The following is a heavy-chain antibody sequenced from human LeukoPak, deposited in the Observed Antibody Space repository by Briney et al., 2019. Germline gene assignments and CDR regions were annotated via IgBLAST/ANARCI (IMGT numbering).Heavy chain of an antibody. Sequence: GGSLRLSCAASRFTVSSNYMSWVRQAPGKGLEWVSVIYSGGSTYYADSVKGRFTISRDHSKSTLYIQMNSLRAEDTAVYYCAKDAGVAMDVWGKGNTDTISS. V-gene: IGHV3-53*01. CDR2: IYSGGST. D-gene: IGHD2-15*01. CDR1: RFTVSSNY. J-gene: IGHJ6*03. CDR3: AKDAGVAMDV.